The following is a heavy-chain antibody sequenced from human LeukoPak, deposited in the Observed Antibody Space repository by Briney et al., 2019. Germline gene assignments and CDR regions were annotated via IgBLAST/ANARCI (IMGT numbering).Heavy chain of an antibody. CDR1: AYTFTSYY. J-gene: IGHJ4*02. Sequence: GASVKVSCKASAYTFTSYYIHWVRQAPGQGLGWMGWINPHSGGTNYAQKFQGRVTMTRDTSISTAYMELSRLGSDDTAVFYCARLDEHNSYIHYWGQGTLVIVSS. D-gene: IGHD3-16*01. V-gene: IGHV1-2*02. CDR3: ARLDEHNSYIHY. CDR2: INPHSGGT.